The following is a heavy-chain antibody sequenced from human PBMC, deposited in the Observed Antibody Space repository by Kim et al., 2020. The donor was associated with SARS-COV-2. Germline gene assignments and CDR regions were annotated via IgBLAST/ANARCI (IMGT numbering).Heavy chain of an antibody. CDR3: ARDPLRETIFGVVIRGSGFDP. D-gene: IGHD3-3*01. CDR2: IYYSGST. Sequence: SETLSLTCTVSGGSISSSSYYRGWIRQPPGKGLEWIGSIYYSGSTYYNPSLKSRVTISVDTSKNQFSLKLSSVTAADTAVYYCARDPLRETIFGVVIRGSGFDPWGQGTLVTVSS. J-gene: IGHJ5*02. V-gene: IGHV4-39*07. CDR1: GGSISSSSYY.